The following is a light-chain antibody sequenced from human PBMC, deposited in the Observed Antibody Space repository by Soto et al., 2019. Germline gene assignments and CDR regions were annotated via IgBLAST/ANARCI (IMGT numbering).Light chain of an antibody. CDR3: QQYVSSVT. J-gene: IGKJ1*01. V-gene: IGKV3-20*01. Sequence: EIVLTQSPGSLSLSPGERGTLSCRASQSVDSSFFAWYQQKPDQAPRLLIYGASNRATGIPDRFSGSGSGTDFTLTISRLELEDFAVYYCQQYVSSVTFGQGTKVEIK. CDR2: GAS. CDR1: QSVDSSF.